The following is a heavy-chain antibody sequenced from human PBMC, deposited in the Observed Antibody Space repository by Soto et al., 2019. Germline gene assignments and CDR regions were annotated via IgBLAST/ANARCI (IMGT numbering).Heavy chain of an antibody. CDR3: ARVQYDFRSGTPHYMDV. D-gene: IGHD3-3*01. J-gene: IGHJ6*03. CDR1: GFTVSSNY. Sequence: PGGSLRLSCAASGFTVSSNYMSWVRQAPGKGLEWVSVIYSGGSTYYADSVKGRFTISRDNSKNTLYLQMNSLRAEDTAVYYCARVQYDFRSGTPHYMDVWGKGTTVTVSS. CDR2: IYSGGST. V-gene: IGHV3-66*01.